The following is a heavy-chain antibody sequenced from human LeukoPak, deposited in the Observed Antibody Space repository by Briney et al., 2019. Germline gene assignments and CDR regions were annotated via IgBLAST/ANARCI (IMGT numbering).Heavy chain of an antibody. Sequence: ASVKVSCKASGGTFSSYAISWVRQAPGQGLEWMGGIIPIFGTANYEQKFQGRVTITADESTSTAYMELSSLRSEDTAVYYCARGTFSGSYRIPFDYWGQGTLVTVSS. CDR3: ARGTFSGSYRIPFDY. CDR2: IIPIFGTA. V-gene: IGHV1-69*01. J-gene: IGHJ4*02. CDR1: GGTFSSYA. D-gene: IGHD3-16*02.